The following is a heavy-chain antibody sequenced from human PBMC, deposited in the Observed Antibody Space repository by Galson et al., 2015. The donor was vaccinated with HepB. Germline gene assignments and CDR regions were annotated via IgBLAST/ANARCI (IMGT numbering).Heavy chain of an antibody. CDR2: ISYDGSNK. CDR3: AKEVRRITMIVVAGMDV. V-gene: IGHV3-30*18. Sequence: SLRLSCAASGFTFSSYGMHWVRQAPGKGLEWVAVISYDGSNKYYADSVKGRFTISRDNSKNTLYLQMNSLRAEDTAVYYCAKEVRRITMIVVAGMDVWGQGTTVTVSS. D-gene: IGHD3-22*01. J-gene: IGHJ6*02. CDR1: GFTFSSYG.